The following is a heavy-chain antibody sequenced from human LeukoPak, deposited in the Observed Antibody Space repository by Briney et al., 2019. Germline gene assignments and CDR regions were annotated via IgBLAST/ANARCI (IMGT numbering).Heavy chain of an antibody. CDR2: IHYSGKA. D-gene: IGHD3-16*01. CDR1: GGSISGHY. J-gene: IGHJ6*02. Sequence: SETLSLTCTVSGGSISGHYWTWVRRPPGGGLEWIGQIHYSGKADYNPSLRSRITISVDTSKNQMSLKVTSVTAADTAVYYCARFGVDYDMDVWGQGTTVTVS. V-gene: IGHV4-59*11. CDR3: ARFGVDYDMDV.